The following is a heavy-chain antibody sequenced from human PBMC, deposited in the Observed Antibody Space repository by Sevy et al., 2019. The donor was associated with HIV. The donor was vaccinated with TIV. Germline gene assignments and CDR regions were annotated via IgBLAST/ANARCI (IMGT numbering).Heavy chain of an antibody. J-gene: IGHJ4*02. D-gene: IGHD2-15*01. CDR2: IYPGDSHT. CDR1: GYTFTRYW. CDR3: ATLAGNCNTTHCSSHGYFDN. Sequence: GESLKISCQASGYTFTRYWIGWVRQLPGKGLEWMGIIYPGDSHTLYSPSFQGQVTISAAKSITTAYLQWNSLTASDTAMFYCATLAGNCNTTHCSSHGYFDNWGQGTLVTVSS. V-gene: IGHV5-51*01.